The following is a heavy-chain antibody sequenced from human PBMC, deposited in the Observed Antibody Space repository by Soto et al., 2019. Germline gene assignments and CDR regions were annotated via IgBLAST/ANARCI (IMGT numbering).Heavy chain of an antibody. CDR1: GFTFRSCV. CDR2: ITKSGDT. Sequence: EVHLLESGGGLVQPGESLRLSCETSGFTFRSCVMTWVRQAPGKGLEWVAVITKSGDTDYADSVKGRFTISRDNSKNTVYLQMNSLRAEDTAVYYCAKGLLNGRWYAADWGQGALVTVSS. D-gene: IGHD6-13*01. CDR3: AKGLLNGRWYAAD. J-gene: IGHJ4*02. V-gene: IGHV3-23*01.